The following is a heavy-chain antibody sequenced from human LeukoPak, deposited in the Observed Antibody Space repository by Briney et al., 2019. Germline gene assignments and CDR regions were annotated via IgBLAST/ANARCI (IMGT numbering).Heavy chain of an antibody. Sequence: GASVKVSCKASGYTFTSYGISWVRQAPGQGLEWMGWMNPNSGHAAFAQKFQGRVTMTRNTSISTAYMELSSLRSEDTAVYYCARGLYDILTGSTYFDYWGLGTLVTVSS. V-gene: IGHV1-8*02. CDR3: ARGLYDILTGSTYFDY. D-gene: IGHD3-9*01. CDR1: GYTFTSYG. CDR2: MNPNSGHA. J-gene: IGHJ4*02.